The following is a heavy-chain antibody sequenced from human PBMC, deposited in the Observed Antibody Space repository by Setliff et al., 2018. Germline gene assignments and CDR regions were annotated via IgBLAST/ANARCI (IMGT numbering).Heavy chain of an antibody. Sequence: SETLSLTCAVYGGSFSGYYWGWIRQPPGKGLEWIGSIYYRGNTYYNPSLKSRVTISVDTSKNQFSLKLSSVSAADTAMFYCARHTYYYDSSGYYYIGYFDYWGQGTLVTVSS. CDR3: ARHTYYYDSSGYYYIGYFDY. CDR1: GGSFSGYY. D-gene: IGHD3-22*01. J-gene: IGHJ4*02. CDR2: IYYRGNT. V-gene: IGHV4-39*01.